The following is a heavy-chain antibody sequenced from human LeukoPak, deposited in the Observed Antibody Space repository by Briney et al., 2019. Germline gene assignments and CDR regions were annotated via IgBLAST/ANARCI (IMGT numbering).Heavy chain of an antibody. J-gene: IGHJ6*03. CDR2: IYYSGST. V-gene: IGHV4-59*01. Sequence: SETLSLTCTVSGGSISNYYWNWLRQPPGKGLEWIGYIYYSGSTNYNPSLKSRVTISVDTSKNQFSLKLSSVTAADTAVYYCARGRSHMDVWGKGTTVTVSS. CDR3: ARGRSHMDV. CDR1: GGSISNYY.